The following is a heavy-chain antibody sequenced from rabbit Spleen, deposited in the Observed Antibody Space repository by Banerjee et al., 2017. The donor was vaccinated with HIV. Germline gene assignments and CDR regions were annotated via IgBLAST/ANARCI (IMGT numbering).Heavy chain of an antibody. D-gene: IGHD1-1*01. CDR2: IDSNDGAT. J-gene: IGHJ2*01. CDR3: ARNYVNAFDP. CDR1: GFSFSSSDY. V-gene: IGHV1S45*01. Sequence: QEQLVESGGGLVQPEGSLALTCKASGFSFSSSDYICWVRQAPGKGLEWIACIDSNDGATDYANWPKGRFTISKTSSTTVTLQMTSLTAADTATYFCARNYVNAFDPWGPGTLVTVS.